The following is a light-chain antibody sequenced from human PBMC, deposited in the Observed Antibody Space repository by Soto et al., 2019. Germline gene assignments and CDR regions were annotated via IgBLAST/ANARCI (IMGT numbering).Light chain of an antibody. Sequence: DFVMTQSPLSLPVTPGEPASISCRSSHSLLHSNGYNSLDWYLQKPWRSPQLLIYLASNRASGAADMFRGSVAGTDFTLKISRVEAEGVGVYYCLQSLHTPLTFGQGTKLEIK. CDR1: HSLLHSNGYNS. CDR3: LQSLHTPLT. V-gene: IGKV2-28*01. CDR2: LAS. J-gene: IGKJ2*01.